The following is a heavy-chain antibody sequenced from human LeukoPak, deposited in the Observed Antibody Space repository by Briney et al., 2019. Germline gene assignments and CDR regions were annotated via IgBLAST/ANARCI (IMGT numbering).Heavy chain of an antibody. CDR2: IIPFFGTT. V-gene: IGHV1-69*06. Sequence: ASVKVSCKASGGTFSNYGISWVRQAPGQGLEWMGRIIPFFGTTNYAQKFQGRVTITADKSTSTAYMELSSLRSEDTAVYYCVRTISGGCDWGQGTLVTVSP. CDR3: VRTISGGCD. D-gene: IGHD6-19*01. CDR1: GGTFSNYG. J-gene: IGHJ4*02.